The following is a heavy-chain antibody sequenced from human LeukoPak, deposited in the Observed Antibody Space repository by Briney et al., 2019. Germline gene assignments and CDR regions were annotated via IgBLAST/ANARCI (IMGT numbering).Heavy chain of an antibody. CDR2: INPNSGGT. Sequence: ASVKVSCKASGYTFTGYYMHWVRQAPGQGLEWMGWINPNSGGTNYAQKFQGRVTMTRDTSISTAYMELSRLRSDDTAVYYCARVDSSSWYIVDYWGQGTLVTVSS. CDR3: ARVDSSSWYIVDY. CDR1: GYTFTGYY. D-gene: IGHD6-13*01. J-gene: IGHJ4*02. V-gene: IGHV1-2*02.